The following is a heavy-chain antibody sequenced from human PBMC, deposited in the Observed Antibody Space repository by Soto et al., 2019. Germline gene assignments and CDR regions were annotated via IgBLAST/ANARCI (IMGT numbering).Heavy chain of an antibody. CDR1: GFTFSSYW. J-gene: IGHJ4*02. CDR3: TTNPFYSGYDLDYFDY. CDR2: IKEDGSER. Sequence: GGSLRLSCEASGFTFSSYWMSWVRQAPGRGLEWVANIKEDGSERNYADSVKGRFTISRDNAKNSVYLQMNSLRVEDTAVYYCTTNPFYSGYDLDYFDYWGQGTLVTVSS. V-gene: IGHV3-7*05. D-gene: IGHD5-12*01.